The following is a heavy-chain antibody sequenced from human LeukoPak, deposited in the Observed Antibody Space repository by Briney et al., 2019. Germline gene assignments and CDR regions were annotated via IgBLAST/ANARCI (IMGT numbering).Heavy chain of an antibody. Sequence: GGSLRLSCATSGFTFSTYWMSWVRQAPGKGLEWVANIKQDGSEKYYVDSVKGRFTISRDNAKNSLSLQMNSLRVEDTAVYYCASRAHFWSGPGGWGQGTLVTVSS. V-gene: IGHV3-7*01. J-gene: IGHJ4*02. CDR1: GFTFSTYW. D-gene: IGHD3-3*02. CDR3: ASRAHFWSGPGG. CDR2: IKQDGSEK.